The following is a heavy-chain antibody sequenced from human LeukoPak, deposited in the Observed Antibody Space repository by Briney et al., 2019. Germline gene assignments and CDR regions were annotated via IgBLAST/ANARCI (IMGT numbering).Heavy chain of an antibody. V-gene: IGHV4-34*01. J-gene: IGHJ1*01. CDR2: INHSGST. Sequence: SETLSLTCADYGGSFSGYYWSWIRQPPGKGLEWIGEINHSGSTNYNPSLKSRVTISVDTSKNQFSLKLSSVTAADTAVYYCARGRPHSQHWGQGTLVTVSS. CDR3: ARGRPHSQH. D-gene: IGHD6-6*01. CDR1: GGSFSGYY.